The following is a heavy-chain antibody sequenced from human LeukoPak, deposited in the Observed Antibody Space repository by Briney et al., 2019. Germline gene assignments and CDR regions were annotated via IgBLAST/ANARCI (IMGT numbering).Heavy chain of an antibody. CDR1: GGSIRSYY. Sequence: PSETLSLTCSVSGGSIRSYYWSWMRQPPGKGLEWSGYIYCRGCTNYNPSLKSRLTISVVTSTHQFSLKLSSVTAADTAVYYCARGGIRGALFDYWGQGTLVTVSS. D-gene: IGHD6-13*01. CDR3: ARGGIRGALFDY. V-gene: IGHV4-59*08. J-gene: IGHJ4*02. CDR2: IYCRGCT.